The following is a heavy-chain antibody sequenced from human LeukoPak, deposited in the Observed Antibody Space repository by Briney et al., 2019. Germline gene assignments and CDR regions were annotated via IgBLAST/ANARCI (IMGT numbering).Heavy chain of an antibody. J-gene: IGHJ4*02. D-gene: IGHD3-9*01. CDR1: GYTFTGYY. CDR3: ARGDHYDVLTGFQTPSHLSDY. Sequence: ASVKVSCKASGYTFTGYYVHWVRQAPGQGLEWMGWINPNSGDTNYAQKFQGRVTMTRDTSISTAYMEPSRLTSDDTAVYYCARGDHYDVLTGFQTPSHLSDYWGQGTLVTVSS. V-gene: IGHV1-2*02. CDR2: INPNSGDT.